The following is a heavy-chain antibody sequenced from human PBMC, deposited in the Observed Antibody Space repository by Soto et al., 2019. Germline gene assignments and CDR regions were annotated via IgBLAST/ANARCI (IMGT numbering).Heavy chain of an antibody. D-gene: IGHD3-22*01. J-gene: IGHJ1*01. CDR3: ASHDSSGYYRNHYFQH. CDR1: GGSISSGGYS. V-gene: IGHV4-30-2*01. CDR2: IYHSGST. Sequence: PSETLSLTCAVSGGSISSGGYSWSWIRQPPGKGLEWIGYIYHSGSTFYNPSLKSRVTISRDNAKNSLYLQMNSLRAEDTAVYYCASHDSSGYYRNHYFQHWGQGTLVTVSS.